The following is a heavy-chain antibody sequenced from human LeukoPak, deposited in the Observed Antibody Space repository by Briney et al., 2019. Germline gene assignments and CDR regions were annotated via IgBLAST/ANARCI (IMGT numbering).Heavy chain of an antibody. V-gene: IGHV3-7*01. CDR2: IKQDGSEK. CDR1: GFTFSSYW. J-gene: IGHJ4*02. Sequence: PGGSLRLSCAASGFTFSSYWMSWVRQAPGKGLEWVANIKQDGSEKYYVDSVKGRFTISRDNAKNSLYLQMNSLRAEDTAVYYCARDIGYYDSSGYHWGQGTLVTVSS. D-gene: IGHD3-22*01. CDR3: ARDIGYYDSSGYH.